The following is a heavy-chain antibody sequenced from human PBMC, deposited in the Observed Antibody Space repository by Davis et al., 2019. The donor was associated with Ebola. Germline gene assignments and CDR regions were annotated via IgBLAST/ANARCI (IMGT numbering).Heavy chain of an antibody. Sequence: PEGSLRLSCQGFGYPFTKYYISWVRQMPGKGLEWMGIIYPGASDIRYGPSFQGQVTFSADTSINTAYLQWSSLKASDTAMYYCARHSGGLDFWGQGTLVTVSS. V-gene: IGHV5-51*01. J-gene: IGHJ3*01. CDR1: GYPFTKYY. D-gene: IGHD3/OR15-3a*01. CDR3: ARHSGGLDF. CDR2: IYPGASDI.